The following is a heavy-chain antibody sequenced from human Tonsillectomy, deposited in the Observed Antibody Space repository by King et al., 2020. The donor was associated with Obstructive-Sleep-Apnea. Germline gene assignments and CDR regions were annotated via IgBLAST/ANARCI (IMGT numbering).Heavy chain of an antibody. CDR1: GFTFSSYA. Sequence: VQLVESGGGLVQPGGSLRLSCAASGFTFSSYAMSWVRQAPGKGLEWVSAISGSGGSTYYADSVKGRFTISRDNSKNTLYLQKNSLRAEDTAVYYCAKVSAYDYDYVWGSYRNYFDYWGQGTLVTVSS. J-gene: IGHJ4*02. CDR3: AKVSAYDYDYVWGSYRNYFDY. CDR2: ISGSGGST. V-gene: IGHV3-23*04. D-gene: IGHD3-16*02.